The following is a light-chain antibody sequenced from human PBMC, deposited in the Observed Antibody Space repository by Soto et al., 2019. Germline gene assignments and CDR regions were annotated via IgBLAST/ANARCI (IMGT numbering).Light chain of an antibody. Sequence: DIQMTQSPSTLSATAGARVTITCRASQRISSWVACYQQQPAKAPKLLIYKASSLDSGVPSRFSGSGSGTEFTLTISSLQPDDFAIYYCQQYNVYSSITFGQGTRLEIK. CDR3: QQYNVYSSIT. J-gene: IGKJ5*01. CDR2: KAS. CDR1: QRISSW. V-gene: IGKV1-5*03.